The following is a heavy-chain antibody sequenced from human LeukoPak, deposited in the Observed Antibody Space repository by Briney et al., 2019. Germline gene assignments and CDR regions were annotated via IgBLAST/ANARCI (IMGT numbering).Heavy chain of an antibody. D-gene: IGHD2-2*03. CDR1: GESFRGYY. CDR2: INHSGST. Sequence: SETLSLTFAVYGESFRGYYWSWIRQPPGKGLEGIFEINHSGSTNYNLSLMSRVTISVDTSKTPFSLKLSSVTAADTAVYYCARGRWKMDIVVVPAARFDYWGQGTLVTVSS. J-gene: IGHJ4*02. CDR3: ARGRWKMDIVVVPAARFDY. V-gene: IGHV4-34*01.